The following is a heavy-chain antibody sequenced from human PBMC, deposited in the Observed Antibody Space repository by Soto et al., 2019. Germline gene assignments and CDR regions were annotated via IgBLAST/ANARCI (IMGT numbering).Heavy chain of an antibody. CDR1: GYSFTSYW. D-gene: IGHD3-22*01. J-gene: IGHJ6*02. V-gene: IGHV5-51*01. CDR3: ARGSGYYYVYYGMDV. CDR2: IYPGDSDT. Sequence: GESLKISCKGSGYSFTSYWIGWVRQMPGKGLEWMGIIYPGDSDTRYSPSFQGQVTISADKSISTAYLQWSSLKASDTAMYYCARGSGYYYVYYGMDVWGQGTTVTVSS.